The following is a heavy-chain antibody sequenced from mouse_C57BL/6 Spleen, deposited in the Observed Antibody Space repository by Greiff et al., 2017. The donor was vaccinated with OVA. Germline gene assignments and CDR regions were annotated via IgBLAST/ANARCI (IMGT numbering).Heavy chain of an antibody. CDR2: ISDGGSYT. CDR1: GFTFSSYA. D-gene: IGHD4-1*01. CDR3: ARALTGWFAY. Sequence: EVQVVESGGGLVKPGGSLKLSCAASGFTFSSYAMSWVRQTPEKRLEWVATISDGGSYTYYPDNVKGRFTISRDNAKNNLYLQMSHLKSEDTAMYYCARALTGWFAYWGQGTLVTVSA. J-gene: IGHJ3*01. V-gene: IGHV5-4*01.